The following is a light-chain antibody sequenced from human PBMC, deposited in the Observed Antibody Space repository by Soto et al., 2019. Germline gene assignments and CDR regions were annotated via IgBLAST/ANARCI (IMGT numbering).Light chain of an antibody. CDR3: QKYYQWPCP. V-gene: IGKV3-15*01. J-gene: IGKJ1*01. Sequence: VVMTQSPATLSVSPGERVVLSCRASQSLGTSLAWYHHKPGQAPRLLLYDASIRATGIPARFSGDGSGTEFTLTIGSLQSEDFGIYYCQKYYQWPCPFGPGTKVEI. CDR1: QSLGTS. CDR2: DAS.